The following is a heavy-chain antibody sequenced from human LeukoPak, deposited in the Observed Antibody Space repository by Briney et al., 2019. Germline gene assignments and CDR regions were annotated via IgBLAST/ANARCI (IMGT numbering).Heavy chain of an antibody. Sequence: GGSLRLSCAASGFTFSSYSMNWVRQAPGKGLEWVSSISSSSSYIYYADSVKGRFTISRDNAKNSLYLQMNSLRAEDTAVYYCARDWEIVVVPDVWGQGTTVTVSS. V-gene: IGHV3-21*01. CDR3: ARDWEIVVVPDV. CDR1: GFTFSSYS. D-gene: IGHD2-2*01. CDR2: ISSSSSYI. J-gene: IGHJ6*02.